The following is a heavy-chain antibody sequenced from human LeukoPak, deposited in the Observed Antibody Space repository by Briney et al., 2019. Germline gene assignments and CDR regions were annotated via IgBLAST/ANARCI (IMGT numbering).Heavy chain of an antibody. CDR3: ARGRYVTTRGGAAAGSLDY. V-gene: IGHV4-34*01. CDR1: GGSFSGHY. J-gene: IGHJ4*02. Sequence: SETLSLTCAVSGGSFSGHYWNWIRQPPGKGLEWIGEINHGGSTNYSPSLKSRVTISVDTSQNQFSLRLSSVTAADTAVYYCARGRYVTTRGGAAAGSLDYWGQGTLVTVST. CDR2: INHGGST. D-gene: IGHD6-13*01.